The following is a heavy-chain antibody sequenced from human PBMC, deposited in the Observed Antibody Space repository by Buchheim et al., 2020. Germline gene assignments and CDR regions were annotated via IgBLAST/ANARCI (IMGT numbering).Heavy chain of an antibody. V-gene: IGHV1-18*01. J-gene: IGHJ4*02. Sequence: QVQLVQSGAEVKKPGASVKVSCTASGYSFTTYGITWMRQAPGQGLEWMGWVSANLGNTNYAQKFQGRVTMSMDPSMSTAYMELRSLRSDDSAVYYCARVAYADVWSGVKPQDYWGQGT. D-gene: IGHD3-3*01. CDR2: VSANLGNT. CDR1: GYSFTTYG. CDR3: ARVAYADVWSGVKPQDY.